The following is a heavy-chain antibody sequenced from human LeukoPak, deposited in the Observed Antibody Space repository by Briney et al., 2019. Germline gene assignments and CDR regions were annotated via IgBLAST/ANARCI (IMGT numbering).Heavy chain of an antibody. Sequence: GGSLRLSCAAPGFTFSSYSMNWVRQAPGKGLEWVSSISSSSSYIYYADSVKGRFTISRDNAKNSLYLQMNSLRAEDTAVYYCARDLPITIPDVFDIWGQGTMVTVSS. CDR2: ISSSSSYI. D-gene: IGHD3-3*01. CDR1: GFTFSSYS. CDR3: ARDLPITIPDVFDI. J-gene: IGHJ3*02. V-gene: IGHV3-21*01.